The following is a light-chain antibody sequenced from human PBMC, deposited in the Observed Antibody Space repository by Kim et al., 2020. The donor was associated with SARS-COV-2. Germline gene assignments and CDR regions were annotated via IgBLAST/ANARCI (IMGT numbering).Light chain of an antibody. V-gene: IGKV3-15*01. CDR3: QQYNNWPRT. Sequence: ETVMTQSPATLSVSPGERATLSCRASQSVSSNLAWYQQKPGQAPSLLIYGASTRATGIPARFSGRGSGTEFTLTISSLQSEDFAVYYCQQYNNWPRTFGQGTKVDIK. J-gene: IGKJ1*01. CDR2: GAS. CDR1: QSVSSN.